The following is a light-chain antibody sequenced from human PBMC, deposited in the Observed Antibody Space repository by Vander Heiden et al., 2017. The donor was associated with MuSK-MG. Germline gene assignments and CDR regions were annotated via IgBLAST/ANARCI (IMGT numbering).Light chain of an antibody. J-gene: IGKJ3*01. V-gene: IGKV2D-29*01. CDR2: EAS. CDR1: HTLRHSNGKTY. Sequence: IVNSHTPLSLSVTPGQPPSLSCKSSHTLRHSNGKTYLVWFLQKPGQPPQLLIYEASNRVSGVPDRFSGSGSGTDFTLNISRVEAEDVGVYYCMQAIHVPRTFGPGTKVEIK. CDR3: MQAIHVPRT.